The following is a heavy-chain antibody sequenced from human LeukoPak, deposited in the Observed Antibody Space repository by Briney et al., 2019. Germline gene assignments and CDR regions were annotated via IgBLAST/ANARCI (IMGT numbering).Heavy chain of an antibody. V-gene: IGHV3-23*01. CDR1: GFTFSSYG. CDR2: ISGSGGST. CDR3: AKEGYIVATILKYYYYYMDV. Sequence: GGTLRLSCAASGFTFSSYGMSWVRQAPGKGLEWVSAISGSGGSTYYADSVKGRFTISRDNSKNTLYLQMNSLRAEDTAVYYCAKEGYIVATILKYYYYYMDVWGKGTTVTISS. J-gene: IGHJ6*03. D-gene: IGHD5-12*01.